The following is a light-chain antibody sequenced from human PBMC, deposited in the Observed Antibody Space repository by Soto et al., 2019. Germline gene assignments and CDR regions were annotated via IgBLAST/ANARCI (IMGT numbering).Light chain of an antibody. V-gene: IGKV3-20*01. Sequence: LTQSPSSLSPGERATLSCRASQSVSSSLAWYQQKRGQAPRLLIHGASSRATGIPDRFSGSGSGTDFTLAIARLEPEDFAVYYCQQYGGSPRTFGQGTKVDIK. CDR2: GAS. CDR3: QQYGGSPRT. J-gene: IGKJ1*01. CDR1: QSVSSS.